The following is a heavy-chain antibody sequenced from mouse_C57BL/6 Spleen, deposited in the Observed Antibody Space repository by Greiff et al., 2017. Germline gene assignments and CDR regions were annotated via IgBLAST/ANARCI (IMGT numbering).Heavy chain of an antibody. V-gene: IGHV5-16*01. CDR2: INYDGSST. CDR3: ARGDYAMDY. CDR1: GFTFSDYS. J-gene: IGHJ4*01. Sequence: EVQRVESEGGLVQPGSSMKISCTASGFTFSDYSMAWVRQVPEKGLEWVANINYDGSSTYYMDALKSRFIISRDNAKNILYLQMSSLKSEDTATYYCARGDYAMDYWGQGTSVTVSS.